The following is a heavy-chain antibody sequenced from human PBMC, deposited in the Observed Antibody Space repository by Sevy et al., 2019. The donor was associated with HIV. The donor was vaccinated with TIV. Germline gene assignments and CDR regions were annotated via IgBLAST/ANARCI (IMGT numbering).Heavy chain of an antibody. V-gene: IGHV4-34*01. Sequence: SETLSLTCAVSGGSFSGYFWNWIRQSPGKGLEWIGEINHTGSLKYNPSLKSRVTISVDASKGQLSLHLRSVTAADTAVYYCARGQQAYVVVVPSTVPFDYWGRRTLVTVSS. D-gene: IGHD2-2*01. J-gene: IGHJ4*02. CDR2: INHTGSL. CDR1: GGSFSGYF. CDR3: ARGQQAYVVVVPSTVPFDY.